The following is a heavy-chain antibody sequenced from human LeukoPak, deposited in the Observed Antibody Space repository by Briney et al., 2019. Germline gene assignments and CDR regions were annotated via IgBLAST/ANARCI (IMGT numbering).Heavy chain of an antibody. CDR2: ISGSGGSK. Sequence: GGSLRLSCAASGFTLSSCAMSWVRQAPGKGPEWVSGISGSGGSKYYADSVKGRFTISRDNSKNTLFLQMNSLRAEDTAVYYCAREGSYYYYYMDVWGKGTTVTISS. V-gene: IGHV3-23*01. D-gene: IGHD1-26*01. J-gene: IGHJ6*03. CDR3: AREGSYYYYYMDV. CDR1: GFTLSSCA.